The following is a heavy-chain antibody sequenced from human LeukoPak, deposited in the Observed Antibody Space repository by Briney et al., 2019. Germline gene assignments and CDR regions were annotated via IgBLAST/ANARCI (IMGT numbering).Heavy chain of an antibody. Sequence: SETLSLTCTVTGASISSNYWSWIRQPAGKGLEWIGRLFTGGNTNYNPSLKSRVTMSIDTSKNQFSLKLNSVTAADTAVYYCARAVCSGGDCYHFDHWGQGTLVTVSS. J-gene: IGHJ4*02. CDR3: ARAVCSGGDCYHFDH. CDR2: LFTGGNT. CDR1: GASISSNY. D-gene: IGHD2-15*01. V-gene: IGHV4-4*07.